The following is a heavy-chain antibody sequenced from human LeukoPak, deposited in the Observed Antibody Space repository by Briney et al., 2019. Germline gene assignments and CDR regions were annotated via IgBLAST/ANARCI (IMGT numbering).Heavy chain of an antibody. D-gene: IGHD3-10*01. CDR1: GGTLRSYA. CDR3: ARVTGSGPGAFDI. J-gene: IGHJ3*02. CDR2: IIPIFGTA. V-gene: IGHV1-69*01. Sequence: GCSVNDSCKASGGTLRSYAISWVGQAPGQGLEWMGGIIPIFGTANYAQKFHGRVTITAGEFTSTAYMELSSLRSEDTAVYYCARVTGSGPGAFDIWGQGTMVTVSS.